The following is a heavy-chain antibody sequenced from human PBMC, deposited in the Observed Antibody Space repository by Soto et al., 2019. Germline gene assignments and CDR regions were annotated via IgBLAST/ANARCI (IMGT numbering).Heavy chain of an antibody. J-gene: IGHJ5*02. V-gene: IGHV1-18*01. CDR2: ISPYNGNT. Sequence: ASVKVSCKASGYTFTSYGISWVRQAPGQGLEWVAWISPYNGNTNYAQKLQGRVTMTTDTSTSTAYMELRSLRSDDTAVYYCARDLTDFWSGYPSPNWFDPWGQGTLVTVSS. D-gene: IGHD3-3*01. CDR1: GYTFTSYG. CDR3: ARDLTDFWSGYPSPNWFDP.